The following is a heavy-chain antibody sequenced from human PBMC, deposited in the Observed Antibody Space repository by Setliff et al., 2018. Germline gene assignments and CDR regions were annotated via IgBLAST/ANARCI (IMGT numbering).Heavy chain of an antibody. D-gene: IGHD3-22*01. CDR2: INPSGGST. J-gene: IGHJ4*02. Sequence: RASVKVSCKASGGTFSSYAISWVRQAPGQGLEWMGIINPSGGSTSYAQKFQGRVTMTRDTSTSTVYMELSSLRSEDTAVYYCARQIALGDSSGYGTRSPRAALHYWGQGTLVTVSS. CDR1: GGTFSSYA. V-gene: IGHV1-46*01. CDR3: ARQIALGDSSGYGTRSPRAALHY.